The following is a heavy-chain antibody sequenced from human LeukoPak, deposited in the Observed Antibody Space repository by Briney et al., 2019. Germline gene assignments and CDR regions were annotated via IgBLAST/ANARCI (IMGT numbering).Heavy chain of an antibody. V-gene: IGHV4-30-4*08. CDR2: IYYSGST. D-gene: IGHD3/OR15-3a*01. CDR3: ARGFGPLYYFDY. Sequence: SETLSLTCTVSGGSISSGDYYWSWIRQPPGKGLEWIGYIYYSGSTYYNPPLKSRVTISVDTSKNQFSLKLSSVTAADTAVYYCARGFGPLYYFDYWGQGTLVTVSS. CDR1: GGSISSGDYY. J-gene: IGHJ4*02.